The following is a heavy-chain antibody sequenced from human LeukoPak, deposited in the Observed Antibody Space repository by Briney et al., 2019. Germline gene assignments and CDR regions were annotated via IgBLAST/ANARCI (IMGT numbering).Heavy chain of an antibody. Sequence: SETLSLTCTVSGGSISSGDYYWSWIRQPPGKGLEWIGYIYYSGSTYYNPPLKSRVTISVDTSKNQFSLKLSSVTAADTAVYYCARAYSGYGRAFDIWGQGTMVTVSS. D-gene: IGHD5-12*01. J-gene: IGHJ3*02. CDR2: IYYSGST. CDR3: ARAYSGYGRAFDI. CDR1: GGSISSGDYY. V-gene: IGHV4-30-4*01.